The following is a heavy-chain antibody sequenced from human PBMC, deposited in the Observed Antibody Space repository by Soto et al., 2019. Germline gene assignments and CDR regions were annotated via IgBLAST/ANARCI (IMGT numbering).Heavy chain of an antibody. J-gene: IGHJ4*02. CDR2: ISAYNGNT. D-gene: IGHD2-15*01. CDR3: ASWGGYCSGGSCPIDFDY. Sequence: GASVKVSCKASGYTFTSYGISWVRQAPGQGLEWMGWISAYNGNTNYAQKLQGRVTMTTDTSTSTAYMELRSLRSDDTAVYYCASWGGYCSGGSCPIDFDYGGQGTRVTVPT. V-gene: IGHV1-18*01. CDR1: GYTFTSYG.